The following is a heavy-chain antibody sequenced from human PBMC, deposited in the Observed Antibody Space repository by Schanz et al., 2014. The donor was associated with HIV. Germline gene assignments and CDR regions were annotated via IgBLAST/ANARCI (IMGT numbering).Heavy chain of an antibody. CDR3: ARHQRGSYLEALDY. CDR1: GGSFSGYY. J-gene: IGHJ4*02. D-gene: IGHD3-10*01. V-gene: IGHV4-39*01. Sequence: QLQLQESGPGLVKPSETLSLTCAVNGGSFSGYYWSWIRQPPGKGLEWIGSAHHSGSTYYPPSLKRRATIPVDTSKNRVSLKRSLVTAADTAVFYCARHQRGSYLEALDYWGQGTLVTVSS. CDR2: AHHSGST.